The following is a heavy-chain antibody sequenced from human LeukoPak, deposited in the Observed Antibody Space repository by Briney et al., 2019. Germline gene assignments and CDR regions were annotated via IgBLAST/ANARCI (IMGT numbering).Heavy chain of an antibody. CDR3: AGAGVWDYSDSSGYHNAAFDI. CDR2: INPSGGST. D-gene: IGHD3-22*01. CDR1: GYTFTSYY. V-gene: IGHV1-46*01. Sequence: GASVKVSCKASGYTFTSYYMHWVRQAPGQGLEWTGIINPSGGSTSYAQKFQGRVTMTRDMSTSTVYMELSSLRSDDTAVYYCAGAGVWDYSDSSGYHNAAFDIWGQGTMVTVSS. J-gene: IGHJ3*02.